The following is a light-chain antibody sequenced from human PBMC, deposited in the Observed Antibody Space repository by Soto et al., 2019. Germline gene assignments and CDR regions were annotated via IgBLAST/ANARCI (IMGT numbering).Light chain of an antibody. Sequence: EPVLTQSPGTLSLSPWERATLSCRTSQSVTASELAWYQQKPGQAPRLLIYGVSSRATGIPDRFSGSGSGTDFTLTISRLEPEDFAVYYCQQYASSPGTFGQGTKVDIK. CDR1: QSVTASE. V-gene: IGKV3-20*01. CDR3: QQYASSPGT. CDR2: GVS. J-gene: IGKJ1*01.